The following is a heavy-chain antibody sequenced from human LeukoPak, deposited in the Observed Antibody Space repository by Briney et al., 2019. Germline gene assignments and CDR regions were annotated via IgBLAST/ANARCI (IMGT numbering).Heavy chain of an antibody. J-gene: IGHJ5*01. Sequence: SDTLSLTCTVSGPSITSYYWSWIRQPPGKGLEWIGYIYHTGSTNYNPSLKGRVTMSVDTSKNQFSLRLTSVTAADTAVYYCARDRWLDFWGQGTLVTVSS. CDR2: IYHTGST. CDR3: ARDRWLDF. CDR1: GPSITSYY. V-gene: IGHV4-59*01.